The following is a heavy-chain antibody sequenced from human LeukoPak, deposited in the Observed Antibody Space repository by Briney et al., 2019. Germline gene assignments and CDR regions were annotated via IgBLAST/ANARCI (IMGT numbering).Heavy chain of an antibody. CDR2: IKSETDGGTR. Sequence: GGSLRLSCAASGVTLSDVWMSWVRQAPGKGLEWVGRIKSETDGGTRDYAAPVKGKFFISRDDSENTLYLQMSSLQTEDTAVYYCTTYLGYCSGGSCFSGAFDIWGQGTMVTVSS. V-gene: IGHV3-15*01. CDR3: TTYLGYCSGGSCFSGAFDI. D-gene: IGHD2-15*01. J-gene: IGHJ3*02. CDR1: GVTLSDVW.